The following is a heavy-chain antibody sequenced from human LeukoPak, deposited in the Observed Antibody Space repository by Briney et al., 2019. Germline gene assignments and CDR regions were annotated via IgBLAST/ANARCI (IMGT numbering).Heavy chain of an antibody. CDR1: GFTFSSYS. J-gene: IGHJ4*02. D-gene: IGHD6-19*01. V-gene: IGHV3-21*01. CDR3: ARGNSSGWHLFDY. CDR2: ISSSSSYI. Sequence: PGGSLRLSCAASGFTFSSYSMNWVRQAPGKGLEWVSSISSSSSYIYYTDSVKGRFTISRDNAKNSLYLQMNSLRAEDTAVYYCARGNSSGWHLFDYWGQGTLVTVSS.